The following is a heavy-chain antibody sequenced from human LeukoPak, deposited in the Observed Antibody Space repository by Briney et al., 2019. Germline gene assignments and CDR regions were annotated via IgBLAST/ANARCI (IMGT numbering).Heavy chain of an antibody. J-gene: IGHJ6*02. CDR3: ARGIDGYNPSPYGMDV. D-gene: IGHD5-24*01. V-gene: IGHV4-4*02. CDR1: GGSISSSNW. Sequence: SGTLSLTCAVSGGSISSSNWWSWVRQPPGKGLEWIGEIYHSGSTNYNPSLKSRVTISVDKSKNQFSLKLSSVTAADTAVYYCARGIDGYNPSPYGMDVWGQGTTVTVSS. CDR2: IYHSGST.